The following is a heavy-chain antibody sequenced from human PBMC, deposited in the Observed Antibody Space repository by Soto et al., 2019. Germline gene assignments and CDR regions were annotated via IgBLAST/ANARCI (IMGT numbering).Heavy chain of an antibody. CDR1: GFTFMNYG. CDR3: ARDHSGYYLDY. V-gene: IGHV3-33*01. D-gene: IGHD5-12*01. J-gene: IGHJ4*02. Sequence: GWSLRLSCAASGFTFMNYGLHWVRQTPGKGLEWVAVIWYDGSNKYYGDSVKGRFAISRDGSRNTLYLQMNSLRAEDTAVYYCARDHSGYYLDYWGQGTLVTVSS. CDR2: IWYDGSNK.